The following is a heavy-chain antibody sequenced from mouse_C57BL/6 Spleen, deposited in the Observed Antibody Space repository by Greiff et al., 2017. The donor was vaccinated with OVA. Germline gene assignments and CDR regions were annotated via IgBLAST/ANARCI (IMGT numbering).Heavy chain of an antibody. CDR1: GYTFTSYW. Sequence: VQLQQSGAELVKPGASVKLSCKASGYTFTSYWMQWVKQRPGQGLEWIGEIDPSDSYTNYNQKFKGKATLTVDTSSSTAYMQLSSLTSEDSAVYYCARGTTVPFDYWGQGTTLTVSS. J-gene: IGHJ2*01. CDR2: IDPSDSYT. D-gene: IGHD1-1*01. V-gene: IGHV1-50*01. CDR3: ARGTTVPFDY.